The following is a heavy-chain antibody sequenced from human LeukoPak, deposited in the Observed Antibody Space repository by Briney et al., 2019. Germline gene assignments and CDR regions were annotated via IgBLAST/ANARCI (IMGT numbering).Heavy chain of an antibody. V-gene: IGHV3-23*01. CDR2: ISGSGGGT. Sequence: GGSLRLSCAASGFTFSSSAMSWVRQAPGKGLEWVSVISGSGGGTYYADSVKGRFTISRDNAKNSLYLQMNSLRADDTAVYYCARDKIVGPTTLDYWGQGTLVTVSS. CDR3: ARDKIVGPTTLDY. CDR1: GFTFSSSA. D-gene: IGHD1-26*01. J-gene: IGHJ4*02.